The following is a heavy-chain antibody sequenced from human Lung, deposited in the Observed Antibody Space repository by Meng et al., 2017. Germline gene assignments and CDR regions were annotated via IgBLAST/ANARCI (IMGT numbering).Heavy chain of an antibody. CDR3: SGHVDY. J-gene: IGHJ4*01. CDR1: GLTFSNAW. V-gene: IGHV3-15*01. Sequence: EVQLVESGGGFVKLWGSLRLSCAASGLTFSNAWMTWVRQAPGKGLEWIGRMKSNVDGGTVDYAAAVKGRFFISRDDSENTFYLQMNSLKTEDTAVYYCSGHVDYWGHGTLVTVSS. CDR2: MKSNVDGGTV.